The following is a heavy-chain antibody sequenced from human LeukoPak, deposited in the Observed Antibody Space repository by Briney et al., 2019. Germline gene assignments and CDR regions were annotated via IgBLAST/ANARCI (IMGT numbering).Heavy chain of an antibody. CDR2: ISTTGGGT. CDR3: TKRGYSYEADY. D-gene: IGHD5-18*01. Sequence: PGGSLRLSCTTSGFTFTTSAMTWVRQAPGKGLEWVSSISTTGGGTSYADSVKGRFTISRDNSKNTLFLQMNSLRAEDTAVYYCTKRGYSYEADYWGQGTLVTVSS. J-gene: IGHJ4*02. V-gene: IGHV3-23*01. CDR1: GFTFTTSA.